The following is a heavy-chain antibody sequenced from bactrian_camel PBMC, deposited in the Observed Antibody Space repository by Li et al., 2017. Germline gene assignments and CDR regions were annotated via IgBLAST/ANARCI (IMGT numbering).Heavy chain of an antibody. CDR3: AADLARPTKWTTLDHGCSGVQD. V-gene: IGHV3S53*01. Sequence: HVQLVESGGDSVQPGGSLRLSCRASGDTSTIRYVGWFQHNGGPEREGVATFHSDGGTRYADSVKGRFTISKDNAKNTLYLQMNSLKPEDSAMYYCAADLARPTKWTTLDHGCSGVQDWGQGTQVTVS. J-gene: IGHJ4*01. CDR2: FHSDGGT. D-gene: IGHD2*01. CDR1: GDTSTIRY.